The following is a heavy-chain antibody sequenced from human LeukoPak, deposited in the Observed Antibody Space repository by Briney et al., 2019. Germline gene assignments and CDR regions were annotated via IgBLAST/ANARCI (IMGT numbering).Heavy chain of an antibody. CDR2: IYSGGST. CDR1: GFTVSSNY. CDR3: TRVEETATTAAIIRKYSYYYCYMDV. V-gene: IGHV3-53*01. D-gene: IGHD4-11*01. J-gene: IGHJ6*03. Sequence: PGGSLRLSCAASGFTVSSNYMSWVRQAPGKGLEWVSVIYSGGSTYYADSVKGRLTISRDNSKNTLYLQMNSLRAEDTAVYYCTRVEETATTAAIIRKYSYYYCYMDVWGKGNTVTVSS.